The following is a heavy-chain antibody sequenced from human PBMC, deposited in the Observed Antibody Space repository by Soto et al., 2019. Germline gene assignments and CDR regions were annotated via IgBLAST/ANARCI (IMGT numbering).Heavy chain of an antibody. CDR2: TRKKANSNTT. CDR3: ARYRITMVRGVITQNYYRHGMDV. CDR1: GFTFSACY. J-gene: IGHJ6*02. Sequence: EVQLVESGGGLVQPGGSLRLSCAASGFTFSACYMDWVRQAPGKGLEWVGRTRKKANSNTTEYAESGKGRCTIPRDNSKNSLYLQMNSLKPEHTAVYYCARYRITMVRGVITQNYYRHGMDVWGQGTTVTVSS. V-gene: IGHV3-72*01. D-gene: IGHD3-10*01.